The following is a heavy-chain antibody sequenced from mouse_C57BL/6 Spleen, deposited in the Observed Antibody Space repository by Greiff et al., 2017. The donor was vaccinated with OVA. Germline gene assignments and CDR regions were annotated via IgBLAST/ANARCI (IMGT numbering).Heavy chain of an antibody. J-gene: IGHJ4*01. Sequence: QVQLQQPGAELVRPGSSVKLSCKASGYTFTSYWMHWVKQRPIQGLEWIGNIDPSDSETHYNQKFKDKATLTVDKSSSTAYMQLSSLTSEDSAVYYCARGFGENYYGSSYDAMDYWGQGTSVTVSS. CDR3: ARGFGENYYGSSYDAMDY. CDR1: GYTFTSYW. CDR2: IDPSDSET. V-gene: IGHV1-52*01. D-gene: IGHD1-1*01.